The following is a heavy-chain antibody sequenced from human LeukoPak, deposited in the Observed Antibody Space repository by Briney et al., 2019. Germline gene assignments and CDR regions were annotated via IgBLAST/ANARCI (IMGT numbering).Heavy chain of an antibody. Sequence: GGSLRLSCAASGFTFSDYYMSWIRQAPGKGLEWVSYISSSGSTIYYADSVKGRFTISRDNAKNSLYLQMNSLRAEDTAVYYCASTPNTLTIFGVAHNWFDPWGQGTLVTVSS. D-gene: IGHD3-3*01. J-gene: IGHJ5*02. CDR1: GFTFSDYY. V-gene: IGHV3-11*04. CDR2: ISSSGSTI. CDR3: ASTPNTLTIFGVAHNWFDP.